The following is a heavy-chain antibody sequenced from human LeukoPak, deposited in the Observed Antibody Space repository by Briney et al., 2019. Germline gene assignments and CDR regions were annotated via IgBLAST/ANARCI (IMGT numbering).Heavy chain of an antibody. CDR1: GFTFSNCW. CDR2: IKQDGSEK. D-gene: IGHD6-19*01. J-gene: IGHJ4*02. Sequence: GRSLRLSCAASGFTFSNCWMNWVRQAPGKGLEWVANIKQDGSEKYYVDSVKGRFTISRDNAKNSLYLQMNNLRAEDTAVYYCARDSIAVAGTVYWGQGTLVTVSS. CDR3: ARDSIAVAGTVY. V-gene: IGHV3-7*01.